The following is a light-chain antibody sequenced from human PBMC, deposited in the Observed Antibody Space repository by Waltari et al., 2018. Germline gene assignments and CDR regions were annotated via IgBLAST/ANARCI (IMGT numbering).Light chain of an antibody. CDR3: AAWDDSLSGYVV. V-gene: IGLV1-47*01. CDR2: RNA. CDR1: TSNIGNNY. J-gene: IGLJ2*01. Sequence: QSVLTQPPSASETPGQRVTISCSGSTSNIGNNYVYWYHRLPGTAPRLLVYRNAQRASGVLDRFSGARSGTAASLTIGGLRSEDEGDYYCAAWDDSLSGYVVVGGGTKLTVL.